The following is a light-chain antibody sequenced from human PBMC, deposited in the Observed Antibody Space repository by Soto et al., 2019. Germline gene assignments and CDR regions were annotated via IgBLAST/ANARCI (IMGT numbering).Light chain of an antibody. CDR3: SSYTSGSML. CDR1: DSDIGSYKY. Sequence: QSVLAQPASVSGSPGQSITISCTGTDSDIGSYKYVSWYQQPPGKAPKLIIYEVSNRPSGFSDRFSGSKSANTASLTISGLQAEDEADYYCSSYTSGSMLFGGGTKLTVL. J-gene: IGLJ3*02. CDR2: EVS. V-gene: IGLV2-14*03.